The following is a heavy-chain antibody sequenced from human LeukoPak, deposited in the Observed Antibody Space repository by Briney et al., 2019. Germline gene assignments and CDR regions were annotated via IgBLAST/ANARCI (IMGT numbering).Heavy chain of an antibody. CDR1: GYTFTSYG. CDR2: TSAYNGNT. V-gene: IGHV1-18*01. CDR3: ARTTRSGSYFFSAADFFDY. Sequence: ASVKVSCKASGYTFTSYGISWVRQAPGQGLEWMGWTSAYNGNTNYAQKLQGRVTMTTDTSTSTAYMELRCLRSDDTAVYYCARTTRSGSYFFSAADFFDYWGQGTLVTVSS. D-gene: IGHD1-26*01. J-gene: IGHJ4*02.